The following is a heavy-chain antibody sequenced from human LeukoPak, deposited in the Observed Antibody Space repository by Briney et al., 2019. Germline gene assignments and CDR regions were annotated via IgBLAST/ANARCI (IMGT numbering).Heavy chain of an antibody. CDR1: GGSISSYY. CDR3: ARGDYYYYGMDV. D-gene: IGHD3-3*01. J-gene: IGHJ6*02. CDR2: IHYSGST. Sequence: PSETLSLTCTVSGGSISSYYWSWIRQPPGKGLEWIGYIHYSGSTNYNPSLKSRVTISVDTSKNQFSLKLSSVTAADTAVYYCARGDYYYYGMDVWGQGTTVTVSS. V-gene: IGHV4-59*01.